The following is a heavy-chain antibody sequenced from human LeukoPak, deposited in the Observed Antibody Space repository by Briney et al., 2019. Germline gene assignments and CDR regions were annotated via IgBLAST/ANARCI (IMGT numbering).Heavy chain of an antibody. CDR2: MNPNSGNT. CDR3: ASTYCSGGSCYGYFDY. V-gene: IGHV1-8*01. Sequence: ASVKVSCKASGYTFISYDINWVRQATGQGLEWMGWMNPNSGNTGYAQKFQGRVTMTRNTSISTAYMELSSLRSEDTAVYYCASTYCSGGSCYGYFDYWGQGTLVTVSS. D-gene: IGHD2-15*01. CDR1: GYTFISYD. J-gene: IGHJ4*02.